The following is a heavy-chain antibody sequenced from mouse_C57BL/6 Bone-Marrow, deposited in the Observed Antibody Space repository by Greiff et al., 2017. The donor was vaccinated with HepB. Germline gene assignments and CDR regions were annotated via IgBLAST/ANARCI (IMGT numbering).Heavy chain of an antibody. Sequence: QVQLQQSGAELARPGASVKLSCKASGYTFTSYGISWVKQRTGQGLEWIGEIYPRSGNTYYNEKFKGKATLTADNSSSTAYMELRSLTSEDSAVYFCARSLYYYGSSFAYWGQGTLVTVSA. J-gene: IGHJ3*01. V-gene: IGHV1-81*01. CDR3: ARSLYYYGSSFAY. CDR1: GYTFTSYG. CDR2: IYPRSGNT. D-gene: IGHD1-1*01.